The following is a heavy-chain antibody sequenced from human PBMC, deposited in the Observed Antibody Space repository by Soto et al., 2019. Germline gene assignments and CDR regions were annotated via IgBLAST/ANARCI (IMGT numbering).Heavy chain of an antibody. J-gene: IGHJ4*02. CDR2: INSDGSST. D-gene: IGHD3-22*01. CDR3: TRPRYDGSGTPFDH. V-gene: IGHV3-74*01. Sequence: EVQLVESGGGLVQPGGSLRLSCAASGFTFSSYWMHWVRQAPGKGLVWVSRINSDGSSTTYADSVKGRFIISRDNAKNTLYLPMNSLRAEDTAVYYCTRPRYDGSGTPFDHWGQGTLVTVSS. CDR1: GFTFSSYW.